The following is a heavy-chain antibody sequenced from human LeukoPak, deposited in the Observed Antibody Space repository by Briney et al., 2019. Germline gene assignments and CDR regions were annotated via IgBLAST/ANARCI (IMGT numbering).Heavy chain of an antibody. V-gene: IGHV7-4-1*02. J-gene: IGHJ5*02. CDR2: INTNTGNP. CDR1: GYTFTSYA. CDR3: AIELTMADGTNWFDP. D-gene: IGHD3-10*01. Sequence: ASVKVSCKASGYTFTSYAMNWVRQAPGQGLEWMGWINTNTGNPTYAQGFTGRFVFSLDTSVSTAYLQISSLKAEDTAVYYCAIELTMADGTNWFDPWGQGTLVTVSS.